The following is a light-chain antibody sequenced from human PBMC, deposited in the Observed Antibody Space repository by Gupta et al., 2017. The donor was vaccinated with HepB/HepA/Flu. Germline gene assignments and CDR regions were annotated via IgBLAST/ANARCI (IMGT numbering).Light chain of an antibody. CDR1: QSVLYSSDNKNY. Sequence: DIVMTQSPDSLAVSLGERATINCKSSQSVLYSSDNKNYLAWYQQKPGQPPKLLISWAATRESGVPDRFSGSGSGTDFTLTISSLQAGDVAVYYCQQYYDIPRTFGQGNKGEIK. CDR3: QQYYDIPRT. CDR2: WAA. J-gene: IGKJ1*01. V-gene: IGKV4-1*01.